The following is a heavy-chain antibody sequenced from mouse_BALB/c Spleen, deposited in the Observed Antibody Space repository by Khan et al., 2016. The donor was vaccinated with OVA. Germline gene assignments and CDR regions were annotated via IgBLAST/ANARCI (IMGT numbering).Heavy chain of an antibody. D-gene: IGHD2-1*01. CDR3: ARHGNYPYYAMDY. J-gene: IGHJ4*01. CDR2: ISSGGGST. V-gene: IGHV5-12-1*01. Sequence: EVELVESGGGLVKPGGSLELSCVASGFVFSSYDMSWVRQTPEKRLEWVAYISSGGGSTYYPDTVKGRFTISRDNAKNTLILQMSSLKSEDTALDYCARHGNYPYYAMDYWGQGTSVTVSS. CDR1: GFVFSSYD.